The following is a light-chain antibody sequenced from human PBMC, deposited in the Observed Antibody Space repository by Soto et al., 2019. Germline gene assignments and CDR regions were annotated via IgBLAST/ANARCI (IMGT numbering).Light chain of an antibody. J-gene: IGKJ5*01. CDR1: QTVSTNY. Sequence: EIVLTQSPGTLSLSPGERATLSCRASQTVSTNYLAWYQQRPGQAPRLLIYDASHRAAGIPARFSGSGFGTDFTLTISSLEPEDAAVYYCQQRSNWPPITFGQGTRLENK. CDR3: QQRSNWPPIT. CDR2: DAS. V-gene: IGKV3-11*01.